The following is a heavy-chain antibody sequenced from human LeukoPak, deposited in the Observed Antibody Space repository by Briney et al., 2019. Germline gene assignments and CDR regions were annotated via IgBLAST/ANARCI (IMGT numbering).Heavy chain of an antibody. CDR3: ARSGGNYYDTDAFDI. CDR1: PGSIRTYY. Sequence: PSHTLSLICTLAPGSIRTYYRSWTRHPPGKGLEWIGYIYDSGTTKYNPSLKSRVTISVDTSKNQFSLKLSSVTAADTAVYYCARSGGNYYDTDAFDIWGQGTMVTVSS. CDR2: IYDSGTT. D-gene: IGHD1-26*01. J-gene: IGHJ3*02. V-gene: IGHV4-59*08.